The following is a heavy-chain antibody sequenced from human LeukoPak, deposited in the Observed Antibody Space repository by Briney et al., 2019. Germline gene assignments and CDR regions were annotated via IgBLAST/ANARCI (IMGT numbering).Heavy chain of an antibody. Sequence: GASVKVSCKASGYTFTGYYMHWVRQAPGQGLEWMGWINPNSGGTNYAQKFQGRVTMTRDTSISTAYMELSRLRSDDTAVYYCARDTSSVRNAFDIWGQGTMVTVSS. J-gene: IGHJ3*02. CDR3: ARDTSSVRNAFDI. CDR2: INPNSGGT. CDR1: GYTFTGYY. V-gene: IGHV1-2*02. D-gene: IGHD4-17*01.